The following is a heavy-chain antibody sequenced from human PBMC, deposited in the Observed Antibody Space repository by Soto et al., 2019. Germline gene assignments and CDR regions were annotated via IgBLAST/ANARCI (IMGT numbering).Heavy chain of an antibody. CDR3: ARGVSAGVDY. Sequence: QVQLVQSGAEVREPGASVKVSCKASGYSFTSLDINWVRQTAGQGLEWMGWMQPSTGRTGYAQKFQGRVTMTRVTSINTAYMELTTLTYDDTAFYYCARGVSAGVDYWGQGTLVTVSS. D-gene: IGHD1-26*01. CDR2: MQPSTGRT. CDR1: GYSFTSLD. J-gene: IGHJ4*02. V-gene: IGHV1-8*01.